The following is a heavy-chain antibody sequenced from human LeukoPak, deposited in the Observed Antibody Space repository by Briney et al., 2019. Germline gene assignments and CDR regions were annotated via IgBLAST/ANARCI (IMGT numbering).Heavy chain of an antibody. CDR2: ISSSSSYI. J-gene: IGHJ6*03. D-gene: IGHD6-19*01. Sequence: GGSLRLSCAASGFTFSSYSMNWVRQAPGKGLEWVSSISSSSSYIYYADSVKGRFTISRDNAKNSLYLQMNSLRAEDTAVYYCARDSSGWMFYYYYMDVWGKGTTVTVSS. CDR3: ARDSSGWMFYYYYMDV. V-gene: IGHV3-21*01. CDR1: GFTFSSYS.